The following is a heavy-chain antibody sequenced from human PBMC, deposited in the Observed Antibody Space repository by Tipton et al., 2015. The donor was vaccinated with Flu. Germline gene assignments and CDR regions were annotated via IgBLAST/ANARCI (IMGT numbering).Heavy chain of an antibody. Sequence: SLRLSCAASGFTFDDYALHWVRQAPGKGLEWVSGISWNSGSIGHADSVKGRFTISRDNAKNSLYLQMNSLRAEDTALYYCAKVSDYGDHGLWWYFDLWGRGTLVTVSS. CDR3: AKVSDYGDHGLWWYFDL. CDR1: GFTFDDYA. V-gene: IGHV3-9*01. CDR2: ISWNSGSI. J-gene: IGHJ2*01. D-gene: IGHD4-17*01.